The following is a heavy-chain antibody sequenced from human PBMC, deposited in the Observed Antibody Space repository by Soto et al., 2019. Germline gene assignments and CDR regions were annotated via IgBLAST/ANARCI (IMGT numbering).Heavy chain of an antibody. D-gene: IGHD4-17*01. CDR3: TTSQTVKYYYYYGMDV. V-gene: IGHV3-15*01. Sequence: NPGGSLRLSCAASGFTFSNAWMSWVRQAPGKGLEWVGRIKSKTDGGTTDYAAPVKGRFTISRDDSKNTLYLQMNSLKTEDTAVYYCTTSQTVKYYYYYGMDVWGQGTTVTVSS. CDR2: IKSKTDGGTT. CDR1: GFTFSNAW. J-gene: IGHJ6*02.